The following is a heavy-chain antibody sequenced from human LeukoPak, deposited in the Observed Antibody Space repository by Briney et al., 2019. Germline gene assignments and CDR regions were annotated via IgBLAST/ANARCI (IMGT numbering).Heavy chain of an antibody. CDR2: INHSGST. D-gene: IGHD6-13*01. J-gene: IGHJ4*02. Sequence: SETLSLTCAVYGGSFSGYYWSWIRQPPGKGLEWIGEINHSGSTNYNPSLKSRVTISVDTSKNQFSLKLSSVTAADTAVYYCAIDIAAAGSTFDYWGQGTLVTVSS. CDR3: AIDIAAAGSTFDY. V-gene: IGHV4-34*01. CDR1: GGSFSGYY.